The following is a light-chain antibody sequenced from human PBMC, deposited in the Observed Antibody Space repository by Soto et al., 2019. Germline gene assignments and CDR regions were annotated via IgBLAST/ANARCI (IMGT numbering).Light chain of an antibody. Sequence: AIRMTQSPSSLSASTGDRVTITCRASQGISSYLAWYQQKPGKAPKLLIYAASTLQSGVPSRFSGSGSGTEFTLTISRLQSEDFATYYCQQYYSYPRTFGQGTKLEIK. V-gene: IGKV1-8*01. CDR1: QGISSY. CDR2: AAS. CDR3: QQYYSYPRT. J-gene: IGKJ1*01.